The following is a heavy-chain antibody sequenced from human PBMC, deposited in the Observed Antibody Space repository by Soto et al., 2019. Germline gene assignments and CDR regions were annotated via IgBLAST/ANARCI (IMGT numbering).Heavy chain of an antibody. Sequence: QITLKESGPTLVKPTQTLTLTCTFSGFSLSTSGVGVGWIRQPPGKALEWLALMYWNDDKRYSLSLKSSLTITKDTSKIQVVLTMTNMDPVDTATYYCAHRSVWYGYFQHWGQGTLVTVSS. CDR2: MYWNDDK. CDR1: GFSLSTSGVG. V-gene: IGHV2-5*01. D-gene: IGHD6-19*01. J-gene: IGHJ1*01. CDR3: AHRSVWYGYFQH.